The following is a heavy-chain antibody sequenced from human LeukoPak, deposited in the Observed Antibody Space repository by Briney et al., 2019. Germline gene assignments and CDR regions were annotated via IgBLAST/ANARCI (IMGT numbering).Heavy chain of an antibody. Sequence: PSETLSLTCAVYGGSLSDYYWSWIRQPPGKGLEWIGEINHSGSTNYNPSLKSRVTISVDTSKNQFSLRLNSVTAADTAVYYCARAVGLSRGITIFGVILTRFDPWGQGALVTVSS. CDR1: GGSLSDYY. D-gene: IGHD3-3*01. CDR2: INHSGST. CDR3: ARAVGLSRGITIFGVILTRFDP. J-gene: IGHJ5*02. V-gene: IGHV4-34*01.